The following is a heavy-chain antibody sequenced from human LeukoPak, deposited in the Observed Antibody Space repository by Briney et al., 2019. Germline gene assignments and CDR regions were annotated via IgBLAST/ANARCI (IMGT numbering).Heavy chain of an antibody. D-gene: IGHD6-19*01. Sequence: SQTLSLTCAVSGDSVSSKNGAWNWIRQSPSRGLEWLGRTYYRSKWYNDYAESMEGRMIISQDTSKNQYSLHLNSVTPDDTAVYYCARDLGTTGWHTFDYWGQGTLVTVSS. J-gene: IGHJ4*02. CDR3: ARDLGTTGWHTFDY. CDR1: GDSVSSKNGA. CDR2: TYYRSKWYN. V-gene: IGHV6-1*01.